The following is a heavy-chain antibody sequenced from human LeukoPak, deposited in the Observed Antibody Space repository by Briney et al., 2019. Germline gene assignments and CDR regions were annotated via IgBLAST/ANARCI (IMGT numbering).Heavy chain of an antibody. CDR1: GFTFSSYS. V-gene: IGHV3-21*01. Sequence: GSLRLSCAASGFTFSSYSMNWVRQAPGKGLEWVSSISSSSSYIYYADSVKGRSTISRDNAKNSLYLQMNSLRAEDTAVYYCARDLRALRLSIAVPDYWGQGTLVTVSS. CDR2: ISSSSSYI. CDR3: ARDLRALRLSIAVPDY. J-gene: IGHJ4*02. D-gene: IGHD6-19*01.